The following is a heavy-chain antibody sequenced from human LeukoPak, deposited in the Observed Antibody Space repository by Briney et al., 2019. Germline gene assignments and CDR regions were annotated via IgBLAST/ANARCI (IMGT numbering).Heavy chain of an antibody. D-gene: IGHD1-26*01. Sequence: PGGSLRLSCVASGFTFGKYWMSWVRQAPGKGLEWVANIKLDGSEKNYVDSVKGRFTISRDNTKNSLYLQMNSLRAEDTAVYYCARSAGGKVFDYWGQGTLVTVSS. CDR1: GFTFGKYW. CDR3: ARSAGGKVFDY. CDR2: IKLDGSEK. J-gene: IGHJ4*02. V-gene: IGHV3-7*03.